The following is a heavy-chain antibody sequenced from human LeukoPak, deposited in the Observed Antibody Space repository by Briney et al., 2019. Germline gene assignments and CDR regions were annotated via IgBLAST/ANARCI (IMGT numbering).Heavy chain of an antibody. CDR3: ARDERLGGCSSASCYTNYYYYMDV. V-gene: IGHV1-69*05. J-gene: IGHJ6*03. CDR1: GYTFTSYG. D-gene: IGHD2-2*02. Sequence: ASVKVSCKASGYTFTSYGTSWVRQAPGQGLEWMGGIIPIFGTANYAQKFQGRVTITTDESTSTAYMELSSLRSEDTAVYYCARDERLGGCSSASCYTNYYYYMDVWGKGTTVTVSS. CDR2: IIPIFGTA.